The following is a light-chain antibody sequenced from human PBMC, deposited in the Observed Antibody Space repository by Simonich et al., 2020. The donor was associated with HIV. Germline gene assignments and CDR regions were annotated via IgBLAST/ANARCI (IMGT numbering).Light chain of an antibody. CDR3: QQYNSYSYT. CDR2: QAS. Sequence: DIQMTQSPSTLSASVGDRVTNTCRASQNIRSWLAWYQQKPGKAPKLLIYQASSLESGVPSRFSGSGSGTEFTLTIRSLQPDDFATYYCQQYNSYSYTFGQGTKLEIK. J-gene: IGKJ2*01. CDR1: QNIRSW. V-gene: IGKV1-5*03.